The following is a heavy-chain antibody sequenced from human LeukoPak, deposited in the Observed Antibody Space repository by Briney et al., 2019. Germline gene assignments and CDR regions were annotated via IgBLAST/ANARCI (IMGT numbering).Heavy chain of an antibody. Sequence: GRSLRLSCAASGFTFSIYAMHWVRQAPGKGVEWVAFISHDGSNIYYEDSVKGRLTISRDNSKNTLYLQMNSLRAEDTAVYYCAREECSSSSCYTFDHWGQGTLVTVSS. CDR3: AREECSSSSCYTFDH. CDR2: ISHDGSNI. CDR1: GFTFSIYA. D-gene: IGHD2-2*02. V-gene: IGHV3-30*01. J-gene: IGHJ4*02.